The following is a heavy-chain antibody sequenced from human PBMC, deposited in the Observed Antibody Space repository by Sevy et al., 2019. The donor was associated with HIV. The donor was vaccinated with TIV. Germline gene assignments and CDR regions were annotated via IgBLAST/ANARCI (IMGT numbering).Heavy chain of an antibody. CDR1: GFTFSSYW. J-gene: IGHJ6*02. CDR2: IKQDGSEK. CDR3: ARVDLGYGDYYGGDNYYYGMDV. D-gene: IGHD4-17*01. Sequence: GGSLRLSCAASGFTFSSYWMSWVRQAPGKGLEWVANIKQDGSEKYYVDSVKGRFTISRDNAKNSLYLQMNSLRAEDTAVYYCARVDLGYGDYYGGDNYYYGMDVWGQGTTVTVSS. V-gene: IGHV3-7*01.